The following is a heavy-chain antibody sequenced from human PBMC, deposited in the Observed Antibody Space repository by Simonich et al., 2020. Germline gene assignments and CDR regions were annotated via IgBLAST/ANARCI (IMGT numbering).Heavy chain of an antibody. J-gene: IGHJ4*02. V-gene: IGHV3-30*07. Sequence: QVQLVESGGGVVQPGRSLRLSCAASGFTFSSYARHWVRQAPGKGLEWVGLVTYDGMTKSSADSEKGQFTISRDNSKNTLYLQMNSLRAEDTAVYYCARDGERYCGGDCYSYFDYWGQGTLVTVSS. CDR1: GFTFSSYA. D-gene: IGHD2-21*02. CDR2: VTYDGMTK. CDR3: ARDGERYCGGDCYSYFDY.